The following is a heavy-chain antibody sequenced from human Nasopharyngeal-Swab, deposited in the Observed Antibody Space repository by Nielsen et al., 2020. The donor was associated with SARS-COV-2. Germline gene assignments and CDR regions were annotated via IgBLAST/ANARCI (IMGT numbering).Heavy chain of an antibody. CDR3: ARCALYGDLYYFDY. CDR1: GGSISSSSYY. J-gene: IGHJ4*02. CDR2: IYYSGST. D-gene: IGHD4-17*01. Sequence: SETLSLTCTVSGGSISSSSYYWGWIRQPPGKGLEWIGSIYYSGSTYYNPSLKSRVTISVDTSKNQFSLKLSSVTAADTAVYYCARCALYGDLYYFDYWGQGTLVTVSS. V-gene: IGHV4-39*07.